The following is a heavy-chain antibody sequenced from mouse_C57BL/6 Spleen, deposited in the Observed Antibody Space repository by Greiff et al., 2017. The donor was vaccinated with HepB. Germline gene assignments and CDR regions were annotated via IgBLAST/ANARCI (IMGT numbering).Heavy chain of an antibody. CDR3: ARGGVMDY. CDR1: GYAFSSYW. CDR2: IYPGDGDT. Sequence: VQVVESGAELVKPGASVKISCKASGYAFSSYWMNWVKQRPGKGLEWIGQIYPGDGDTNYNGKFKGKATLTADKSSSTAYMQLSSLTSEDSAVYFCARGGVMDYWGQGTSVTVSS. V-gene: IGHV1-80*01. J-gene: IGHJ4*01.